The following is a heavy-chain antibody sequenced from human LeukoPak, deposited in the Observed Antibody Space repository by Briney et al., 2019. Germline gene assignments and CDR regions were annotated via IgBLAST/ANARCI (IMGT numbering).Heavy chain of an antibody. D-gene: IGHD3-22*01. J-gene: IGHJ5*02. V-gene: IGHV3-33*01. CDR3: ARVNGPNSGYYYTLDL. CDR1: GLTFRNYA. CDR2: IWTDGTEK. Sequence: PGGSLRLSCAASGLTFRNYAMHWVRQAPGRGLEWLAVIWTDGTEKYYADSVMGRFTISRDSSESTLFLQMNSLRTEDTAVYYCARVNGPNSGYYYTLDLWGQGTPVTVSS.